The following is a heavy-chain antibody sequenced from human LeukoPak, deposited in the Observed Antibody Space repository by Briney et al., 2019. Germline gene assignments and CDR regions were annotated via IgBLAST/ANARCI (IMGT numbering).Heavy chain of an antibody. CDR1: GFTFSSYA. CDR3: AKDEEVGIRGVSDS. J-gene: IGHJ4*02. CDR2: ISGSGGTT. D-gene: IGHD3-10*01. Sequence: GGSLRLSCAASGFTFSSYAMSWVRQAPGKGLECVSGISGSGGTTYYADSVKGRFTISRDNSNNTLHLQMNSLRAEDTAVCYCAKDEEVGIRGVSDSWGQGTLVTVSS. V-gene: IGHV3-23*01.